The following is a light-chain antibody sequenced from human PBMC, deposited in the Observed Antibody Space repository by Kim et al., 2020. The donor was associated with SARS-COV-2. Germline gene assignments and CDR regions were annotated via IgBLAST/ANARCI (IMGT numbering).Light chain of an antibody. V-gene: IGKV1-16*02. CDR1: QRISNH. J-gene: IGKJ4*01. CDR2: AAS. CDR3: QQYNTYPLT. Sequence: ASFGDHGTITCRASQRISNHLALFQQKPAKAPKSLIYAASSLQSVVPSKFSGSGSGTDFTLTISSLQPQDSATYFCQQYNTYPLTFGGGTRVDIK.